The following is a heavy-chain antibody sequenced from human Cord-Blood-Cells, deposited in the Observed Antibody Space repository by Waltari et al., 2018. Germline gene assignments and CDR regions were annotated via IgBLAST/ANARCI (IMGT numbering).Heavy chain of an antibody. CDR3: ARPSERPYDFWSGFDY. Sequence: QVQLVQSGAEVKKPGSSVKVSCKASGGTFSSYAISWVRQAPGQGLGWVGGIIPSFGTGNYARKCQGRVTMTAEESTSTAYMELGSLRSEDTAVYYWARPSERPYDFWSGFDYWGQGTLVTVSS. V-gene: IGHV1-69*01. CDR2: IIPSFGTG. CDR1: GGTFSSYA. D-gene: IGHD3-3*01. J-gene: IGHJ4*02.